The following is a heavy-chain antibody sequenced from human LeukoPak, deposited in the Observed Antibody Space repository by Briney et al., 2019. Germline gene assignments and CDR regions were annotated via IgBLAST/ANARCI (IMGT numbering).Heavy chain of an antibody. CDR2: INHSGST. CDR3: ARRRVVPAAFDP. Sequence: SGTLSLTCAVYGGSFSGYYWSWIRQPPGKGLEWIGEINHSGSTNYNPSLKSRVTISVDTPKNQFSLKLSSVTAADTAVYYCARRRVVPAAFDPWGQGTLVTVSS. CDR1: GGSFSGYY. J-gene: IGHJ5*02. D-gene: IGHD2-2*01. V-gene: IGHV4-34*01.